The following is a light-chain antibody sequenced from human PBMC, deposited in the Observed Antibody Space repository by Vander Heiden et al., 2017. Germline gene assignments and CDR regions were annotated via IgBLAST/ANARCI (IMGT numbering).Light chain of an antibody. V-gene: IGLV1-44*01. CDR2: QGN. CDR3: AAWDDNLSVV. J-gene: IGLJ3*02. Sequence: QSVLTPASSASGTPGQRVVISCSGSGPNIGSNSVSWYQKVPGMAPKPLIYQGNQRPSGVPGRFSGYKSGTSASLAISGLQSEDEAEYFCAAWDDNLSVVFGGGTKLTVL. CDR1: GPNIGSNS.